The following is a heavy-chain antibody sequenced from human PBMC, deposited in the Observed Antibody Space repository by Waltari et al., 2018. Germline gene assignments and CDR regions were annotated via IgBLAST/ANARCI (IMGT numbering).Heavy chain of an antibody. CDR2: IWYDGSNK. D-gene: IGHD3-3*01. Sequence: QVQLVESGGGVVQSGRSLRLSWLGSGFPFTNHCLNWVRQAPGKGLEWVAVIWYDGSNKNYVDSVKGRFTISRDNSKNTMYLEMNRLRAEDTAVYFCARGDGGSGLGASDIWGQGTMVTVSS. V-gene: IGHV3-33*01. J-gene: IGHJ3*02. CDR3: ARGDGGSGLGASDI. CDR1: GFPFTNHC.